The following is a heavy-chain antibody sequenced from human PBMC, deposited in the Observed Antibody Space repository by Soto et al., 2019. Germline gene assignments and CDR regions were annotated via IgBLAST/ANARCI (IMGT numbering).Heavy chain of an antibody. CDR1: GGSISSSNW. CDR3: ARRWGEGRVDY. J-gene: IGHJ4*02. V-gene: IGHV4-4*02. D-gene: IGHD3-10*01. CDR2: IYQSGNT. Sequence: QVQLQESGPGLVKPSGTLSLTCAVSGGSISSSNWWSWVRQPPGKGLEWIGEIYQSGNTNYNPSLKNRVTMAVDKSTNQFSLKLSSVTAADTAVYYCARRWGEGRVDYWGQGTLVTVSS.